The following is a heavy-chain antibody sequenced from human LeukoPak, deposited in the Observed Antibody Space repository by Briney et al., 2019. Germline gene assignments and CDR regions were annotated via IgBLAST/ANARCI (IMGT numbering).Heavy chain of an antibody. CDR2: INPNSGGT. CDR3: ARRPFCSSTSCHAFDI. Sequence: GASVKVSCKASGYTFTGYYMHWVRQAPGQGLEWMGWINPNSGGTNYAQKFQGRVTMTRDTSISTAYMELSRLRSDDTAVYYCARRPFCSSTSCHAFDIWGQGTMVTVSS. V-gene: IGHV1-2*02. J-gene: IGHJ3*02. D-gene: IGHD2-2*01. CDR1: GYTFTGYY.